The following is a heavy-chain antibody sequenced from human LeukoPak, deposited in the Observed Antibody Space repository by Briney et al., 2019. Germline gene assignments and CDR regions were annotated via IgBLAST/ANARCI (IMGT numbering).Heavy chain of an antibody. Sequence: SETLSLTCTVSGDSISGYYWNWIRQPPGKGLEWIGFVHYSGSTNYNPFPKSRVTISVDISKNQFSLNLSSVTAADTAVYYCARARGGYGDYGSWFDPWGQGTLVPVSS. D-gene: IGHD4-17*01. CDR3: ARARGGYGDYGSWFDP. V-gene: IGHV4-59*01. J-gene: IGHJ5*02. CDR2: VHYSGST. CDR1: GDSISGYY.